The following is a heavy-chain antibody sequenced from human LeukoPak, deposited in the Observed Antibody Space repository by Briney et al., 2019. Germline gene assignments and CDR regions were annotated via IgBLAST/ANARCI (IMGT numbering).Heavy chain of an antibody. V-gene: IGHV4-30-2*01. J-gene: IGHJ6*03. CDR1: GGSISSGGYY. Sequence: SETLSLTCTVSGGSISSGGYYWSWIRQPPGKGLEWIGYIQHSGSTYYNPSLKGRVTISVDRSKNQFSLKLSSVTAADTAVYYCARDGPTPFYYYYCMDVWGRGTTVTVSS. CDR3: ARDGPTPFYYYYCMDV. D-gene: IGHD3/OR15-3a*01. CDR2: IQHSGST.